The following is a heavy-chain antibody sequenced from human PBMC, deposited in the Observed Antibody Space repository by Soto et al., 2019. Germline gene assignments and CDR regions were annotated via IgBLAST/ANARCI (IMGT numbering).Heavy chain of an antibody. CDR3: ATIPIVGTKPYHFTS. V-gene: IGHV4-39*01. CDR1: GGSFDITSSY. D-gene: IGHD1-1*01. Sequence: TLSLTCTLSGGSFDITSSYWAWVRQPPGKGLEWIAYIYYSGSTYYNPSLKSRITISVDTSTNQLSLRLSSVTAADTAVYYCATIPIVGTKPYHFTSWGQGTLVTVSS. J-gene: IGHJ4*02. CDR2: IYYSGST.